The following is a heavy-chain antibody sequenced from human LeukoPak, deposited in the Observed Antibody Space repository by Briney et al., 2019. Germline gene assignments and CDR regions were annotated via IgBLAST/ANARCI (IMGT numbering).Heavy chain of an antibody. CDR3: AKDGPRGYSYGYPPDAFDI. CDR1: GITSSSYG. V-gene: IGHV3-23*01. Sequence: GGSLRLSCAASGITSSSYGMNWVRQAPGKGLEWVSGISGSGGRTYYADSVKGRFTISRDDSKNTLYLQINSLRAEDTAVYYCAKDGPRGYSYGYPPDAFDIWGQGTMVTVSS. CDR2: ISGSGGRT. J-gene: IGHJ3*02. D-gene: IGHD5-18*01.